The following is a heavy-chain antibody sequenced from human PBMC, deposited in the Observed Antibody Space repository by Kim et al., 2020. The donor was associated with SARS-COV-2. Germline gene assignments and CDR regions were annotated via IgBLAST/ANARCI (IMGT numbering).Heavy chain of an antibody. J-gene: IGHJ4*02. CDR1: GDNVNSGA. Sequence: SQTLSLTCVISGDNVNSGAWNWIRQSPSRGLEWLGRTSYNSKWYYDYGLSVRSRITINADTSKNQFSLQLNSVTPEDTAVYLCARCFHATGLAYWSQGTL. V-gene: IGHV6-1*01. D-gene: IGHD4-4*01. CDR2: TSYNSKWYY. CDR3: ARCFHATGLAY.